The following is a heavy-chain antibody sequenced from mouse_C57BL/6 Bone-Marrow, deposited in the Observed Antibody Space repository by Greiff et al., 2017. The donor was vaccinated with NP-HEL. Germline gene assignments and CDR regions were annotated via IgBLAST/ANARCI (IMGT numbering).Heavy chain of an antibody. V-gene: IGHV1-76*01. CDR2: IYPGSGNT. J-gene: IGHJ3*01. CDR3: ARDLRFAY. CDR1: GYTFTDYY. Sequence: VQLQQSGAELVRPGASVKLSCKASGYTFTDYYINWVKQRPGQGLEWIARIYPGSGNTYYNEKFKGKATLTAEKSSSTAYMQLSSLTSEDSAVYFCARDLRFAYWGQGTLVTVSA.